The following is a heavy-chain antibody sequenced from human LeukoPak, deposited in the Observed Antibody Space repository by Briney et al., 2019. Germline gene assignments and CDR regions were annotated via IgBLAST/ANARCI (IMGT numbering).Heavy chain of an antibody. CDR1: GFSVSSNY. J-gene: IGHJ1*01. V-gene: IGHV3-53*01. Sequence: GGSLRLSCAASGFSVSSNYMSWVRQAPGKGLEWVSVIYSGGSTYYADSVKGRFTISRDNSKNTLYLQMKSLRAEDAAVYYCARTDETAPAEDFQHWGQGTLVTVSS. CDR3: ARTDETAPAEDFQH. D-gene: IGHD2-21*02. CDR2: IYSGGST.